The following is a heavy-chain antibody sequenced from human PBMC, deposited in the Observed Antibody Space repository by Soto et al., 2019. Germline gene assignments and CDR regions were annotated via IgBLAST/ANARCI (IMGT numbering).Heavy chain of an antibody. Sequence: QVQLVESGGGVVQPGRSLRLSCAASGFTFSSYAMHWVRQAPGKGLEWVAVISYDGSNKYYADSVKGRFTISRDNSKNTLYLQMTSLRAEDTAVYYCARDPLGYGMDVWGQGTTVTVSS. CDR1: GFTFSSYA. CDR3: ARDPLGYGMDV. CDR2: ISYDGSNK. D-gene: IGHD3-16*02. J-gene: IGHJ6*02. V-gene: IGHV3-30-3*01.